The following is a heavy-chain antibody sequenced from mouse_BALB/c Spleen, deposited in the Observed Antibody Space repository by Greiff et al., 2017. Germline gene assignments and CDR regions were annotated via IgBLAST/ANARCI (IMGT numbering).Heavy chain of an antibody. D-gene: IGHD2-4*01. Sequence: EVKLMESGGGLVKPGGSLKLSCAASGFTFSSYAMSWVRQTPEKRLEWVASISSGGSTYYPDSVKGRFTISRDNARNILYLQMSSLRSEDTAMYYCARVGATMITRDYAMDYWGQGTSVTVSS. J-gene: IGHJ4*01. CDR2: ISSGGST. CDR3: ARVGATMITRDYAMDY. CDR1: GFTFSSYA. V-gene: IGHV5-6-5*01.